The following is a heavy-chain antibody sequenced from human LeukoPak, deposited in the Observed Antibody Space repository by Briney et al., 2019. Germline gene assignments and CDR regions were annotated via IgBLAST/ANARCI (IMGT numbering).Heavy chain of an antibody. J-gene: IGHJ4*02. Sequence: ASVKVPCKTSGYTFTNYGISWMRRAPGQGLEWMGWISTSSTNTKYAQNFQGRVTMTTDTSRSTAYMELRSLRSDDTAVYYCARDKDWDLEYWGQGTLVTVSS. CDR3: ARDKDWDLEY. CDR1: GYTFTNYG. V-gene: IGHV1-18*01. D-gene: IGHD3-9*01. CDR2: ISTSSTNT.